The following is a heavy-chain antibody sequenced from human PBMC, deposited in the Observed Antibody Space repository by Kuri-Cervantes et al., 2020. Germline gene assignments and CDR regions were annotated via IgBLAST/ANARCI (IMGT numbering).Heavy chain of an antibody. Sequence: GESLKISCAASGFTFSSYSMNWVRQAPGKGLEWVSSISSSSSYIYYADSVKGRFTISRDNAKNSLYLQMNSLRAEDTAVYYCARERKVATINGWFDPWGQGTLVTVSS. CDR1: GFTFSSYS. V-gene: IGHV3-21*01. J-gene: IGHJ5*02. CDR2: ISSSSSYI. D-gene: IGHD5-12*01. CDR3: ARERKVATINGWFDP.